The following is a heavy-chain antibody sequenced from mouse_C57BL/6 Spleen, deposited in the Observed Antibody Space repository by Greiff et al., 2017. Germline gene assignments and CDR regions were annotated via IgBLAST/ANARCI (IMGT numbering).Heavy chain of an antibody. CDR1: GYTFTDYY. V-gene: IGHV1-26*01. J-gene: IGHJ2*01. CDR3: AVTTVVGFDY. CDR2: INPNTGGT. Sequence: EVQLQQSGPELVKPGASVKISCKASGYTFTDYYMNWVKPSHGKSLAWIGDINPNTGGTRYNQKFKGKATLTVDKCSSTAYMGLRSLTSEDSEVYYCAVTTVVGFDYWGQGTTRTVSS. D-gene: IGHD1-1*01.